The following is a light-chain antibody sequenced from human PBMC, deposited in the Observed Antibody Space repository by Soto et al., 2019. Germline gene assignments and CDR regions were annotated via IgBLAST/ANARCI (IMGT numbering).Light chain of an antibody. CDR1: SGSIGSNS. V-gene: IGLV6-57*04. J-gene: IGLJ2*01. Sequence: NFMLTQPHSVSESPGKTVTISCTRSSGSIGSNSVQWYRQRPGSAPTIVIYEDEQRPSGVPNRFAGSIDRSSNSASLTISGLQTEDEADYYCQSYDTNTVVFGGGTKLTVL. CDR3: QSYDTNTVV. CDR2: EDE.